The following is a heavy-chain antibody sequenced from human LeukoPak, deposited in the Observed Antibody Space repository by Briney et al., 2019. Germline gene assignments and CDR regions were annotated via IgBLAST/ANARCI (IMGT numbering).Heavy chain of an antibody. J-gene: IGHJ4*02. V-gene: IGHV3-30*04. CDR1: GFTFSNYA. Sequence: GGSLRLSCAASGFTFSNYAMHWVRQAPGKGLEWVAVISYDGSNKYYADSVKGRFTISRDNSKNTLYLQMNSLRAEDTAVYYCASRAIAVANARGQGTLVTVSS. CDR2: ISYDGSNK. CDR3: ASRAIAVANA. D-gene: IGHD6-19*01.